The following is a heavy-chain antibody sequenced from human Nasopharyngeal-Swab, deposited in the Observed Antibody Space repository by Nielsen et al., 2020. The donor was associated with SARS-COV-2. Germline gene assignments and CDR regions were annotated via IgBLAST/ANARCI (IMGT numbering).Heavy chain of an antibody. CDR2: TDWDGDR. J-gene: IGHJ6*02. CDR1: GFSLYTRGMC. Sequence: SGPTLVKPTETLKLTCTFSGFSLYTRGMCVSWIRQPPGKAPEWLARTDWDGDRYYNPSLKTRLTISRDIAKSQVVLTMTNMAPMDTATYYCTREQPSGDYDYYGMDVWGRGTTVTVSS. V-gene: IGHV2-70*11. CDR3: TREQPSGDYDYYGMDV. D-gene: IGHD1-1*01.